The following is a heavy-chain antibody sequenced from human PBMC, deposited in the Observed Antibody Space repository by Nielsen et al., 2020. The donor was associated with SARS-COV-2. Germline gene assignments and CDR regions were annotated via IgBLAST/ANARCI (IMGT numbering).Heavy chain of an antibody. CDR2: VSASGGST. V-gene: IGHV3-23*01. CDR3: AKDRLGIAVAGTEIDY. D-gene: IGHD6-19*01. CDR1: GFTFNIYA. Sequence: GESLKISCAASGFTFNIYAMAWVRRAPGRGLQWVTGVSASGGSTYYTDSVKGRFSISRDNSKNTLYLQMNSLRAEDTAVYYCAKDRLGIAVAGTEIDYWGQGTLVTVSS. J-gene: IGHJ4*02.